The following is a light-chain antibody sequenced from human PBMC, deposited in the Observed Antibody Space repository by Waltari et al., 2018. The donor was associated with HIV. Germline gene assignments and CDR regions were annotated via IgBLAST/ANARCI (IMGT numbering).Light chain of an antibody. CDR3: SSYRSSSTGV. Sequence: QSALTQPASVSGSPGQSITISCTGTSSDVGGYNYVSWYQQHPGKAPKLMIYDVSNRPSGVSNRFSGSNSGNTASLTISGLQAEDEADYYCSSYRSSSTGVFGTGTKVTVL. J-gene: IGLJ1*01. CDR1: SSDVGGYNY. V-gene: IGLV2-14*01. CDR2: DVS.